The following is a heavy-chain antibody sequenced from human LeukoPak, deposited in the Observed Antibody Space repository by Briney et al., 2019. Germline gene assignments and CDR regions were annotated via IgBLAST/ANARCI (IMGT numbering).Heavy chain of an antibody. CDR3: VRDAASPDY. CDR2: IGSTSNYI. V-gene: IGHV3-21*01. J-gene: IGHJ4*02. Sequence: GGSLRLSCAASGFTFSSYSMNWVRQAPGKGLEWVSSIGSTSNYIYYSDSVKGRFTIPRDNANNSLFLQMNSLRVEDTALYYCVRDAASPDYWGQGTLVTVSS. CDR1: GFTFSSYS. D-gene: IGHD6-25*01.